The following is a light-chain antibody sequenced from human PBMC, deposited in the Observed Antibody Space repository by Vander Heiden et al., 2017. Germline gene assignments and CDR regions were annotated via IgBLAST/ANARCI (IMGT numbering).Light chain of an antibody. CDR2: EDS. V-gene: IGLV3-21*02. CDR1: NIGSKN. J-gene: IGLJ3*02. CDR3: QAWDSSSDHLV. Sequence: SYVLTQPPSVSVAPGQTARIPCGGNNIGSKNVYWYQQKPGLAPVLVVYEDSDRPSGIPDRFSDSNSGRTDTLTISRVEAGDEADYYCQAWDSSSDHLVFGGGTKLTVL.